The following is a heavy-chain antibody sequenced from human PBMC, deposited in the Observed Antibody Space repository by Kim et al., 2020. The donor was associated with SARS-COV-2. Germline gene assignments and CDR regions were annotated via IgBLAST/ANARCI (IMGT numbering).Heavy chain of an antibody. CDR2: ISNDGTTA. J-gene: IGHJ4*02. Sequence: GGSLRLSCAASEFIFRNFGMHWVRQAPGKGLEWVAFISNDGTTAIYADSVRGRFTISRDYSENKLYLQMDSLSAGDTAVYYCARPSSSHFDFWGQGTLVTVSS. D-gene: IGHD3-10*01. CDR1: EFIFRNFG. V-gene: IGHV3-33*05. CDR3: ARPSSSHFDF.